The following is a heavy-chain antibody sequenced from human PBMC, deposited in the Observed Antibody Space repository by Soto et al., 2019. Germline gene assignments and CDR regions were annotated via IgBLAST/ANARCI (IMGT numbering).Heavy chain of an antibody. D-gene: IGHD5-12*01. Sequence: EVQLLESGGGLVQPGGSLRLSCAASGFTFSGFAMNWVRQAPGKGLEWVSSVDYSGVYTFYAGSVKGRFTISRDNSKNMVYLELNSLRAEDTAVYYCAKRSGGFSEFDFWGQGALVIVSS. CDR1: GFTFSGFA. CDR3: AKRSGGFSEFDF. V-gene: IGHV3-23*01. J-gene: IGHJ5*01. CDR2: VDYSGVYT.